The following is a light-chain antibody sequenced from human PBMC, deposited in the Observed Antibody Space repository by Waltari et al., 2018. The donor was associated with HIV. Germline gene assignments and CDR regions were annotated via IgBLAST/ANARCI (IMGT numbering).Light chain of an antibody. J-gene: IGLJ2*01. CDR1: SSDVGGYNL. CDR2: EVS. CDR3: CAYAGSTTYVI. V-gene: IGLV2-23*02. Sequence: QSALTQPASVSGSPGQSITISCTGTSSDVGGYNLVYWYQQHPGKAPKLMIYEVSKRRAGVSNRCSGSRSGNTASLTSSGLQAEAEADYYCCAYAGSTTYVIFGGGTKLTVL.